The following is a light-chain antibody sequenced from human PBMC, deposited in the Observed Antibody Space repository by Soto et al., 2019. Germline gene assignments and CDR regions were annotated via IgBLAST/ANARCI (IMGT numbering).Light chain of an antibody. CDR1: SSNIGGGYD. J-gene: IGLJ7*01. CDR3: QSYDSSLSGAV. Sequence: QSVLTQPPSVSGAPGQRVTISCTGSSSNIGGGYDVHWYQQLPGTAPKLLIYGNSNRPSGVPDRFSGSKSGTSASLAITGRQAEDEADYYCQSYDSSLSGAVFGGGTQLTLL. V-gene: IGLV1-40*01. CDR2: GNS.